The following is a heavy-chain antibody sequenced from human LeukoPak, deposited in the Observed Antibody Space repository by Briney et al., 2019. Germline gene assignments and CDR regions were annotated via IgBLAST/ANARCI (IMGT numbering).Heavy chain of an antibody. Sequence: GGSLRLSCAASGFTFSSYAMSWVRQAPGKGLEWVSAISGSGDSTYYGDSVKGRFTISRDNSKNTLYLQMNSLRAEDTAVYYCARGSPFNWFDPWGQGTLVTVSS. CDR1: GFTFSSYA. CDR2: ISGSGDST. CDR3: ARGSPFNWFDP. J-gene: IGHJ5*02. V-gene: IGHV3-23*01.